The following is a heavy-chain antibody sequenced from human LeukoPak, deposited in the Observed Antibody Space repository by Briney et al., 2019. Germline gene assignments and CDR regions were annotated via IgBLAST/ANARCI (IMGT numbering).Heavy chain of an antibody. V-gene: IGHV3-23*01. CDR1: GFTFSSYA. CDR3: AKGVYYDSSAYNAFDI. J-gene: IGHJ3*02. D-gene: IGHD3-22*01. Sequence: GGSLRLSCAASGFTFSSYAMSWVRQAPGKGLEWVSAISGSGGSIYYADSVKDRFIISRDNSKNTLYLQMNSLRAEDTAVYYCAKGVYYDSSAYNAFDIWGQGTMVTVSS. CDR2: ISGSGGSI.